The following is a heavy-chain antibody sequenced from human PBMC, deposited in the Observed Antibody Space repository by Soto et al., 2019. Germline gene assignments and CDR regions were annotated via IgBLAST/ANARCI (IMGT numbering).Heavy chain of an antibody. CDR1: GYTFTNYD. CDR2: MNPNSGNT. CDR3: ARGYYYGSGSSPDY. Sequence: ASVKVSCKASGYTFTNYDINWVRQATGQGLEWMGWMNPNSGNTGYAQKFQGRVSMTRNTSISTAYMELSSLRSEDTAMYYCARGYYYGSGSSPDYWGQGTLVTVSS. V-gene: IGHV1-8*01. D-gene: IGHD3-10*01. J-gene: IGHJ4*02.